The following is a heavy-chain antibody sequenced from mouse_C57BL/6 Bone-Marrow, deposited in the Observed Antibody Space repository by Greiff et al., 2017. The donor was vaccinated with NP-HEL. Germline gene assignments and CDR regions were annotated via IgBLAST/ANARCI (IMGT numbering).Heavy chain of an antibody. D-gene: IGHD1-1*01. CDR2: INPNYGTT. Sequence: VQLQQSGPELVKPGASVKISCKASGYSFTDYNMNWVKQSNGKSLEWIGVINPNYGTTSYNQKFKGKATLTVDQSPSTAYMQLNSLTSEDSAVYYCARGATVVATRDFAYWGQGTLVTVSA. J-gene: IGHJ3*01. CDR1: GYSFTDYN. V-gene: IGHV1-39*01. CDR3: ARGATVVATRDFAY.